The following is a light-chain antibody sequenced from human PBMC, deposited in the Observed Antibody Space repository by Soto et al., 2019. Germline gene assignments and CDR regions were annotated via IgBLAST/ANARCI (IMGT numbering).Light chain of an antibody. CDR2: EVT. CDR1: SRDVGAYDY. CDR3: SSYTNINTRACV. J-gene: IGLJ1*01. V-gene: IGLV2-14*01. Sequence: QSALTQPASVSGSPGQSITISCTGTSRDVGAYDYVSWYLQYPDKAPKLIIYEVTDRPSGVSNRFSGSKSGNTASLTISGLQAEDEAEYYCSSYTNINTRACVFGTGTKLTVL.